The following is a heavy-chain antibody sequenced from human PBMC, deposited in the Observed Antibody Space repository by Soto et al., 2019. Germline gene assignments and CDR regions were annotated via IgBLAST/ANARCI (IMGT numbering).Heavy chain of an antibody. J-gene: IGHJ4*02. CDR3: ARDGSGPFGY. CDR2: IHIDGNT. V-gene: IGHV3-53*01. Sequence: PGGSLRLSCAASGFSVSNNHMSWVRQAPGKGLEWVSLIHIDGNTYYTDAVKGRFTISRDYSKNTLFLQMNNLRAEDTVLYYCARDGSGPFGYWGQGTQVTVSS. D-gene: IGHD2-15*01. CDR1: GFSVSNNH.